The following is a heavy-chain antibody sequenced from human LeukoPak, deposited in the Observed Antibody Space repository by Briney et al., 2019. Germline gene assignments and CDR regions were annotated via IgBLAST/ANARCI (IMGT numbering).Heavy chain of an antibody. V-gene: IGHV3-48*03. Sequence: GGSLRLSCAASGFTFSSYEMNWVRQAPGKGLEWVSYISSSGSTTYYADSVKGRFTISRDNAKNSLYLRMNSLRAEDTAVYYCARDRSGWYYFDYWGQGTLVTVSS. CDR1: GFTFSSYE. CDR2: ISSSGSTT. CDR3: ARDRSGWYYFDY. J-gene: IGHJ4*02. D-gene: IGHD6-19*01.